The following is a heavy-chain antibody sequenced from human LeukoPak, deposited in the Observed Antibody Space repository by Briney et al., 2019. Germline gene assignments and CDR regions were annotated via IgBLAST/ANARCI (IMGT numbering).Heavy chain of an antibody. J-gene: IGHJ4*02. D-gene: IGHD5-24*01. V-gene: IGHV3-13*01. CDR3: ARERDGFFDY. Sequence: GGSLRLSCAASGFTVNNFDMHWVRHAPGKGLEWVSGIGTEGDTYYPGSVKGRFTISRGNATNSLYLQMNSLSAGDTAVYYCARERDGFFDYWGQGTLVTVSS. CDR1: GFTVNNFD. CDR2: IGTEGDT.